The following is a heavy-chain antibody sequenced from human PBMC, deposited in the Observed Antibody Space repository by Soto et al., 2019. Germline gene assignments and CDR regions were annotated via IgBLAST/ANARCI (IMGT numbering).Heavy chain of an antibody. Sequence: EVLMLESGGGLVQPGGSLRLSCAASGFTCSSYDMSWVRQAPGKGLEWVSTILVGGSTHYPDSVKGRFTISRDNSKNTLFLQMNSLTAGDTAVYYCAKATATGEGAFDICGQGTMVTVSS. CDR1: GFTCSSYD. D-gene: IGHD2-8*02. J-gene: IGHJ3*02. V-gene: IGHV3-23*01. CDR3: AKATATGEGAFDI. CDR2: ILVGGST.